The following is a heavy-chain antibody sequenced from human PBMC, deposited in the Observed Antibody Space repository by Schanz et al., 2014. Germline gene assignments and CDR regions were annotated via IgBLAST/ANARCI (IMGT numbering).Heavy chain of an antibody. J-gene: IGHJ2*01. Sequence: QVQLQESGPGLVKPSQTLSLTCTVSGGSIRSGTYYWSWIRQPAGKALEWVGRVFPNGITNYNPSLENRVTIPLDTTSSQFSLALPSQSAADTAVYYCARDTTWRLDLWGRGTLVTVSS. CDR3: ARDTTWRLDL. CDR1: GGSIRSGTYY. CDR2: VFPNGIT. D-gene: IGHD1-1*01. V-gene: IGHV4-61*02.